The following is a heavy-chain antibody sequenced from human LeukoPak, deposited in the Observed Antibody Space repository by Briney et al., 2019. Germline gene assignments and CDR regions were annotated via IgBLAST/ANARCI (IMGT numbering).Heavy chain of an antibody. V-gene: IGHV3-74*01. CDR3: ARGGFGELFLSWFDP. CDR1: GFTFSNYW. D-gene: IGHD3-10*01. CDR2: INSDESST. J-gene: IGHJ5*02. Sequence: PGRSLRLSCAASGFTFSNYWMHWVRQAPGKGLIWVSRINSDESSTSYADSVKGRFTISRDNAKNTLYLQMNSLRAEDTAVYYCARGGFGELFLSWFDPWGQGTLVTVSS.